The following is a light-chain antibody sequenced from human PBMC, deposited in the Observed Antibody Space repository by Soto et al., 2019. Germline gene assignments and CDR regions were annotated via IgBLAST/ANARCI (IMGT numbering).Light chain of an antibody. Sequence: QSALTQPASVSGSPGQSITISCTGSDVGAYRYVSWYQQHPGKAPRLMIYDVSNRPSGVSDRFSGSKSGNTASLTISGLQPEDEAYFFCSSYTGGNARVVFVGGTKLTVL. CDR1: SDVGAYRY. J-gene: IGLJ2*01. CDR2: DVS. CDR3: SSYTGGNARVV. V-gene: IGLV2-14*01.